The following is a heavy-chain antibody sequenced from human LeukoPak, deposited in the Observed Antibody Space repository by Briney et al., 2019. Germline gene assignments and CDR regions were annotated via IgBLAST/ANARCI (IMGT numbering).Heavy chain of an antibody. V-gene: IGHV4-34*01. D-gene: IGHD3-16*01. Sequence: SETLSLTCAVYGGSFRGYYWSWIRQPPGKGLEWIGEINHSGSTNYNPSLKSRVTISVDTSKNQFSLKLSSVTAADTAVYYCARVGGLTRAAENWGQGTLVTVSS. J-gene: IGHJ4*02. CDR1: GGSFRGYY. CDR3: ARVGGLTRAAEN. CDR2: INHSGST.